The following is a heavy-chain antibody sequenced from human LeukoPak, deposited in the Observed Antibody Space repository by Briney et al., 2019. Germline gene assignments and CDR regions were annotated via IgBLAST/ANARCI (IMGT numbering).Heavy chain of an antibody. D-gene: IGHD3-16*02. CDR2: INPSSGGT. CDR1: GYTFTGYY. V-gene: IGHV1-2*02. J-gene: IGHJ4*02. CDR3: ASYSGLRLGELSLYLIDY. Sequence: ASVKVSCKASGYTFTGYYMHWVRQAPGQGLEWMGWINPSSGGTNYAQKFQGRVTMTRDTSISTAYMELSRLRSDDTAVYYCASYSGLRLGELSLYLIDYWGQGTLVTVSS.